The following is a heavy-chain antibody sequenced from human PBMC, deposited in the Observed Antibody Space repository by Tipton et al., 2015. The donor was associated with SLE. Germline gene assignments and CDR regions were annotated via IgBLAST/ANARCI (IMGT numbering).Heavy chain of an antibody. V-gene: IGHV4-59*01. CDR1: GGSISSYY. J-gene: IGHJ4*02. CDR3: ASWRRENYFDY. Sequence: LRLSCTASGGSISSYYWSWIRQPPGKGLEWIGYIYYSGSTNYNPSLKSRVTISVDTSKNQFSLKLSSVTAADTAVYYCASWRRENYFDYWGQGTLVTVSS. CDR2: IYYSGST.